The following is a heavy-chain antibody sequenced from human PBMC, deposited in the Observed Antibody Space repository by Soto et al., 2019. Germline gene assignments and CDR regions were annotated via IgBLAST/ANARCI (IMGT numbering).Heavy chain of an antibody. D-gene: IGHD3-22*01. CDR2: ISAHNGNT. CDR3: ARDPRVYYDSSGYYWVY. J-gene: IGHJ4*02. V-gene: IGHV1-18*01. CDR1: GYTFSSYA. Sequence: ASVKVSCKASGYTFSSYAITWVRQAPGQGLEWMGWISAHNGNTNYAQNFQGRVTMTTDTSTSTAYMELRSLRSDDTAAYYCARDPRVYYDSSGYYWVYWGQGTLVTVSS.